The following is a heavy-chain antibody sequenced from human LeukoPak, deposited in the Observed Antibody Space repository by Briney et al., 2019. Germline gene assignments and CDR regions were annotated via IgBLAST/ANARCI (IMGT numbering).Heavy chain of an antibody. V-gene: IGHV1-46*01. CDR3: AREAVAGTGFDY. J-gene: IGHJ4*02. CDR2: INPSGGST. D-gene: IGHD6-19*01. CDR1: GGTFSSYT. Sequence: ASVKVSCKASGGTFSSYTISWVRQAPGQGLEWMGIINPSGGSTSYAQKFQGRVTMTRDMSTSTVYMELSSLRSEDTAVYYCAREAVAGTGFDYWGQGTLVTVSS.